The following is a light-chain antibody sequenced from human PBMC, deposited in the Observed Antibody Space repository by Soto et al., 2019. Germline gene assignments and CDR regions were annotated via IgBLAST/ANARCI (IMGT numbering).Light chain of an antibody. CDR3: QQYGSSLWT. CDR1: QSVSSRS. CDR2: GAS. V-gene: IGKV3-20*01. J-gene: IGKJ1*01. Sequence: EIVLTQSPGTLSLSPGERVTLSCRASQSVSSRSLAWYQQKPGQAPRLLIYGASSRATGIPDRFSGSGSGTDFTLTISRLEPEDFAVYYCQQYGSSLWTFGQGTKVDIK.